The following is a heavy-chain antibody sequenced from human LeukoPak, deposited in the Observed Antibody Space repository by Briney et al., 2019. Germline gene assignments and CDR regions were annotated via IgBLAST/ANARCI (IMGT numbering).Heavy chain of an antibody. J-gene: IGHJ4*02. Sequence: PSETLSLTCTVSGGSISSGSYYWSWIRQPAGKGLEWIGRIYTSGSTNYNPSLKSRVTISVDTPKNQFSLRLTSVTAADTAVYYCARGGWLKSGDYFDNWGQGTLVTVSS. CDR1: GGSISSGSYY. CDR2: IYTSGST. CDR3: ARGGWLKSGDYFDN. D-gene: IGHD5-24*01. V-gene: IGHV4-61*02.